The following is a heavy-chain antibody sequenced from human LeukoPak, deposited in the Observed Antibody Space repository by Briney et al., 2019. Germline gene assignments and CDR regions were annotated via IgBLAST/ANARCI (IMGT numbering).Heavy chain of an antibody. CDR1: GFTFSSYA. CDR3: ARATGRVVRGITWRYFDY. Sequence: GGSLRLSCAASGFTFSSYAMHWVRQAPGKGLEWVAVIPYDGSNKYYADSVKGRFTISRDNSKNTLYLQMNSLRAEDTAVYYCARATGRVVRGITWRYFDYWGQGTLVTVSS. CDR2: IPYDGSNK. V-gene: IGHV3-30*04. D-gene: IGHD3-10*01. J-gene: IGHJ4*02.